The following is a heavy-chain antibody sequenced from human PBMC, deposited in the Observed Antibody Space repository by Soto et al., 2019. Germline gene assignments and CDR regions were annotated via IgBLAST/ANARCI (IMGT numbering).Heavy chain of an antibody. CDR1: GVTFSSYA. CDR3: ARVGGADYDSSGYYYEFDY. V-gene: IGHV1-69*06. Sequence: ASVKVSCKASGVTFSSYAISWVRQAPGQGLEWMGGIIPIFGTANYAQKFQGRVTITADKSTSTAYMELSSLRSEDTAVYYCARVGGADYDSSGYYYEFDYWGQGTLVTVSS. CDR2: IIPIFGTA. D-gene: IGHD3-22*01. J-gene: IGHJ4*02.